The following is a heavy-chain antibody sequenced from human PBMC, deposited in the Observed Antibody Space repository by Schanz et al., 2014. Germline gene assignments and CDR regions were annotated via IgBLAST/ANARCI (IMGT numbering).Heavy chain of an antibody. CDR2: ISGTTTYT. CDR1: GFTFSSYG. D-gene: IGHD1-1*01. J-gene: IGHJ4*02. V-gene: IGHV3-21*05. CDR3: ARGTDWNLHY. Sequence: VQLVESGGGVVQFGRSLRLSCVASGFTFSSYGMHWVRQAPGKGLEWVSYISGTTTYTNYADSVKGRFTISRDNAKNTLYLQMNSLRAGDTAVYYCARGTDWNLHYWGQGALVTVSS.